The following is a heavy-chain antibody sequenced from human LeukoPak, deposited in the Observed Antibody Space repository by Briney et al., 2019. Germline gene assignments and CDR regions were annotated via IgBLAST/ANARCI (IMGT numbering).Heavy chain of an antibody. CDR3: AKAQLIVVVGAAEMAYDY. CDR1: GFTFSSYA. J-gene: IGHJ4*02. V-gene: IGHV3-23*01. Sequence: GGSLRLSCAASGFTFSSYAMSWVRQAPGRGLEWVSAISGNGGGTYYADSVKRRFTISRDNSKNTLYLQMNSLRAEDTAVYYCAKAQLIVVVGAAEMAYDYWGQGTLVTVSS. D-gene: IGHD2-15*01. CDR2: ISGNGGGT.